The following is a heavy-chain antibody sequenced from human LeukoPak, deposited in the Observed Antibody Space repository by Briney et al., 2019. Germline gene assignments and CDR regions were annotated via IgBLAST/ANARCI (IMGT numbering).Heavy chain of an antibody. J-gene: IGHJ4*02. CDR1: GFSFSSYS. CDR2: ISSSGTTK. V-gene: IGHV3-48*01. Sequence: GGSLRLSCAASGFSFSSYSMNWVRQAPGKGPQWVSYISSSGTTKSYADSVKGRFTISRDNAKNSLHLQMNSLRVEDTAVYYCARDQGWGQGTLVTVSS. CDR3: ARDQG.